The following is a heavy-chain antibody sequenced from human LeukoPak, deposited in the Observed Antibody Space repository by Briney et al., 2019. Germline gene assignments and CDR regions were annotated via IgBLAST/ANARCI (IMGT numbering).Heavy chain of an antibody. CDR2: INTDGTIT. Sequence: GSLRLSCAVSGFTFSTYWMHWVRQAPGKGLVWVSRINTDGTITNYADSVKGRFTISRDNAKNMLHLQMNSLRADDTAVYYCSRSTFGQYDYWGQGTLVTVSS. CDR3: SRSTFGQYDY. J-gene: IGHJ4*02. CDR1: GFTFSTYW. V-gene: IGHV3-74*01. D-gene: IGHD3-16*01.